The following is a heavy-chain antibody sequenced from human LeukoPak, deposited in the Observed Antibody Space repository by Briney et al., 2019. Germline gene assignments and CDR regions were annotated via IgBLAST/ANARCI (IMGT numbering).Heavy chain of an antibody. CDR3: ARVGGDQVGY. V-gene: IGHV3-53*01. D-gene: IGHD4-17*01. CDR1: GLTVSSKY. CDR2: IYNNGNT. J-gene: IGHJ4*02. Sequence: GGSLRLSCAASGLTVSSKYMSWVRQAPGKGLEWVSVIYNNGNTHYADSVKGRFTISRDNSKNTLYLQMNSLRAEDTAVYYCARVGGDQVGYWSQGTLVTVSS.